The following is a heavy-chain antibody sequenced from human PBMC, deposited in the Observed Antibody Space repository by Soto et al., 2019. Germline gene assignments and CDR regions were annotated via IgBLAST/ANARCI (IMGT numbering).Heavy chain of an antibody. CDR1: GGSISSGGYY. CDR3: GGGFIMVGGLGLFYFAY. D-gene: IGHD3-10*01. V-gene: IGHV4-31*03. CDR2: IYYSGST. J-gene: IGHJ4*02. Sequence: PSETLSLTCTVSGGSISSGGYYWSWIRQHPGKGLEWIGYIYYSGSTYYNPSLRSRVTMSVDTSKNQFSLKLSSVTAADTAVYYWGGGFIMVGGLGLFYFAYGAQETLVPVSS.